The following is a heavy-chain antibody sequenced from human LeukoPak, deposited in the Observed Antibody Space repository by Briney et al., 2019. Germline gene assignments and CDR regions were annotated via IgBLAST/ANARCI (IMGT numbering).Heavy chain of an antibody. CDR1: GFTFSSYG. J-gene: IGHJ4*02. CDR3: AKPTRGSGSFLIDF. V-gene: IGHV3-33*06. CDR2: IWNDGSDK. Sequence: GQSLRLSCAASGFTFSSYGMHWARQAPGKGLEWVAVIWNDGSDKYYADSVKGRFTISRDNSKNTLYLQMNSLRAEDTAVYYCAKPTRGSGSFLIDFWGQGTLVTVSS. D-gene: IGHD1-26*01.